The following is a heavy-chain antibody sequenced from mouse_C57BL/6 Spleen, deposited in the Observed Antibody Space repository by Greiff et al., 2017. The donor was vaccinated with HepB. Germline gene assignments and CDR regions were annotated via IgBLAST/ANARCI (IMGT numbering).Heavy chain of an antibody. CDR1: GYSFTGYY. CDR3: ARGWFAY. J-gene: IGHJ3*01. Sequence: VQLQQSGPELVKPGASVKIYCKASGYSFTGYYMNWVKQSPEKSLEWIGEINHSTGGTTYNQKFKAKATLTVDKSSSTAYMQLKSLTSEDSAVYYCARGWFAYWGQGTLVTVSA. V-gene: IGHV1-42*01. CDR2: INHSTGGT.